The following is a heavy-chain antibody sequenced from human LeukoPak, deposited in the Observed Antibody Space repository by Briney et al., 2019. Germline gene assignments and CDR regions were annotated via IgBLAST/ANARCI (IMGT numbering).Heavy chain of an antibody. CDR3: AAGEERYFDWLSPDY. CDR1: GYTFTGYY. CDR2: INPNSGGT. J-gene: IGHJ4*02. Sequence: GASVNVSCKASGYTFTGYYMHWVRQAPGQGLEWMGWINPNSGGTNYAQKFQGRVTMTRDTSISTAYMELSRLRSDDTAVYYCAAGEERYFDWLSPDYWGQGTLVTVSS. V-gene: IGHV1-2*02. D-gene: IGHD3-9*01.